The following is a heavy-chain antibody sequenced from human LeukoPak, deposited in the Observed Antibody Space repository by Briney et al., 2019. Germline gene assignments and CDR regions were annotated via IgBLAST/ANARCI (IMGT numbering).Heavy chain of an antibody. D-gene: IGHD3-10*01. J-gene: IGHJ4*02. CDR3: ARVVWFGELSY. CDR2: IKQDGSEK. CDR1: GFTFSSYW. Sequence: PGGSLRLSCAAPGFTFSSYWMSWVRQAPGKGLEWVANIKQDGSEKYYVDSVKGRFTISRDNAKNSLYLQMNSLRAEDTAVYYCARVVWFGELSYWGQGTLVTVSS. V-gene: IGHV3-7*01.